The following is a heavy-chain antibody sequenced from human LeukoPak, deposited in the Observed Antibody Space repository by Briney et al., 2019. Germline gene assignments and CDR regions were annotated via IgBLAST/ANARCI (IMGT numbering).Heavy chain of an antibody. V-gene: IGHV4-59*01. J-gene: IGHJ2*01. Sequence: SETLSLTCTVSGGSISGYYWNWIRQPPGKGLEWIGYVFYSGSTNYNPSLQSRVTISVDTSKNQFSLKLSSVTAADTAVYYCARDREGYFDLWGRGTLVTVSS. CDR1: GGSISGYY. D-gene: IGHD1-26*01. CDR3: ARDREGYFDL. CDR2: VFYSGST.